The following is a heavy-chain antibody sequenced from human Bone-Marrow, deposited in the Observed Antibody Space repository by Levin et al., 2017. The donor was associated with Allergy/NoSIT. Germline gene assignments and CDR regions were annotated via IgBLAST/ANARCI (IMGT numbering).Heavy chain of an antibody. J-gene: IGHJ4*02. CDR3: ARAKFGDPSPFDY. CDR2: ISTTGNYI. V-gene: IGHV3-21*01. Sequence: ASVKVSCSAAGFIVSDYSMNWVRQTPGKGLEWVSSISTTGNYIYYGDSVKGRFTISRDNAKNSLFLQMDSLRVDDSAIYYCARAKFGDPSPFDYWGQGTLVTVSS. D-gene: IGHD3-10*02. CDR1: GFIVSDYS.